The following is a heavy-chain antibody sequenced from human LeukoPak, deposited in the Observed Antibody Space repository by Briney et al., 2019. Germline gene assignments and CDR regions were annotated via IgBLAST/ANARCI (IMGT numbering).Heavy chain of an antibody. CDR1: GGTFSSYA. CDR3: ARVGDSSGWFFDY. V-gene: IGHV1-69*05. D-gene: IGHD6-19*01. J-gene: IGHJ4*02. CDR2: IIPIFGTA. Sequence: ASVKVSCKASGGTFSSYAISWVRQAPGQGLEWMGGIIPIFGTANYAQKFQGRVTMTRDTSTSTVYMELSSLRSVDTAVYYCARVGDSSGWFFDYWGQGTLVTVSS.